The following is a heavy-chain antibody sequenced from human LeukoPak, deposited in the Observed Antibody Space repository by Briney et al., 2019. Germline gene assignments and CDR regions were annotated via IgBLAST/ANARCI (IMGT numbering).Heavy chain of an antibody. Sequence: GGSLRLSCAASGFTFSSSAMSWVRQVPGKGLGWVSGISASGGSTSYADSVNGRFTISRDNSKNTLYLQMNSLRAEDTALYYCAKDQALSLSSSRALDYWGQGTLVTVSS. CDR1: GFTFSSSA. V-gene: IGHV3-23*01. CDR3: AKDQALSLSSSRALDY. J-gene: IGHJ4*02. CDR2: ISASGGST. D-gene: IGHD2-2*01.